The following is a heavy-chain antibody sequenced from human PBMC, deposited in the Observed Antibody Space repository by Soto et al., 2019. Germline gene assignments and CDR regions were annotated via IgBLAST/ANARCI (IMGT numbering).Heavy chain of an antibody. CDR3: ARTTTVTTFVFDP. J-gene: IGHJ5*02. Sequence: GGSLRLSCAASGFTVSSNYMSWVRQAPGKGLEWVSVIYSGGSTYYADSVKGRFTISRDNSKNTLYLQMNSLRAEDTAVYYCARTTTVTTFVFDPWGQGTLVTVSS. V-gene: IGHV3-53*01. CDR2: IYSGGST. D-gene: IGHD4-4*01. CDR1: GFTVSSNY.